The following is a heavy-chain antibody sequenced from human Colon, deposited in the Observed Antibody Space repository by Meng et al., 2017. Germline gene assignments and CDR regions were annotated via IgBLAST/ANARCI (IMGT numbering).Heavy chain of an antibody. CDR2: IFQSWST. D-gene: IGHD3-3*01. CDR1: CGSSNSSDW. CDR3: AAFFAFGPGY. J-gene: IGHJ4*02. Sequence: GQALEKLSVTLAITCDVACGSSNSSDWWRRFRQRAGKWLEWIADIFQSWSTNYKSFVKRRAIISVDRSKNQFSLLLTSVTAADTAVYYCAAFFAFGPGYWGQGTLVTVSS. V-gene: IGHV4-4*02.